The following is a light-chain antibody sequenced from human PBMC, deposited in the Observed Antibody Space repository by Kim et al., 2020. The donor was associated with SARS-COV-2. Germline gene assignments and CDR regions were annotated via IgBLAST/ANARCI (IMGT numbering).Light chain of an antibody. V-gene: IGLV1-47*01. CDR3: AAWDDSLSGPV. CDR1: TSNIGPNY. CDR2: RNN. Sequence: GQEATTPCPGSTSNIGPNYETWYKHVPGTAPNLLTYRNNQWPSGVPDRFSGSKSGTSASLAISGLRSEDEADYYCAAWDDSLSGPVFGGGTQLTVL. J-gene: IGLJ2*01.